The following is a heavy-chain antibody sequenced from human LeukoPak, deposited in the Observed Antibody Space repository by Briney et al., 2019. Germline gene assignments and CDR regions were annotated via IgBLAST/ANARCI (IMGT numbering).Heavy chain of an antibody. J-gene: IGHJ5*02. Sequence: ASVKVSCKASRYTVTSYYMPWVRQAPGQGLEWMGIINPCGGSTSHAPKFQGRVTMTRDKSTSTDYMELSSLRSEDTAVYYCARDNSVGDTAWWFDPWGQGTLVTVSS. CDR1: RYTVTSYY. CDR3: ARDNSVGDTAWWFDP. V-gene: IGHV1-46*01. D-gene: IGHD1-26*01. CDR2: INPCGGST.